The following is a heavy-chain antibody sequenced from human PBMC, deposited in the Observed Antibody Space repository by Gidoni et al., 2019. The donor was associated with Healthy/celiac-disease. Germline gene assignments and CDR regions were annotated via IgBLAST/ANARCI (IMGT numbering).Heavy chain of an antibody. D-gene: IGHD1-26*01. CDR1: GGTFSSYA. Sequence: QVQLVQSVAEVKKPGSSVKVSCKASGGTFSSYAISWVRQAPGQGLEWMGGIIPIVGTANYEQKVQGRVTITADKSTSTAYMELSSLRSEDTAVYYCARERGIVGATTFFDYWGQGTLVTVSS. V-gene: IGHV1-69*06. CDR3: ARERGIVGATTFFDY. J-gene: IGHJ4*02. CDR2: IIPIVGTA.